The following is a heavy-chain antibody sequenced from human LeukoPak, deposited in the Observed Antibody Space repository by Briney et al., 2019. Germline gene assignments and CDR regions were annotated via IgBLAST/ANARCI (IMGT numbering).Heavy chain of an antibody. CDR3: ARHLGGGNEVAFDI. J-gene: IGHJ3*02. CDR2: IYPSDSDT. Sequence: SGESLKISRKGSGYMFTSFWIAWVRQMPGKGLECMGVIYPSDSDTKYSPSFQGQVTISADRSINTAYLQWSSLKASDTAMYYCARHLGGGNEVAFDIWGQGTMVTVSS. V-gene: IGHV5-51*01. CDR1: GYMFTSFW. D-gene: IGHD2-15*01.